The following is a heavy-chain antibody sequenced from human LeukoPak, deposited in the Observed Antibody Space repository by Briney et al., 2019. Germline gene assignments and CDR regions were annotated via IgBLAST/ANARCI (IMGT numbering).Heavy chain of an antibody. CDR3: ARSAVGTSCCTAVDY. CDR2: ISTSGDRT. D-gene: IGHD1-26*01. V-gene: IGHV3-23*01. CDR1: GFTFSTYA. J-gene: IGHJ4*02. Sequence: PGGSLRLSCAASGFTFSTYAMTWVRQAPGKGLEWVSGISTSGDRTYYADSVKGRFTISRDNSKNTLYLQMNSLRADDTAEYYCARSAVGTSCCTAVDYWGQGTLVTVSS.